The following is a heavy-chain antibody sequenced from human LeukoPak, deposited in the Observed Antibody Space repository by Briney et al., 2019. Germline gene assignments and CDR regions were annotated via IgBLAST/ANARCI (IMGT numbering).Heavy chain of an antibody. CDR3: ARAAVTMVRGVPYYYYGMDV. V-gene: IGHV4-30-2*01. Sequence: PSETLSLTCAVSGGSISSGGYSWSWIRQPPGKDLEWIGYIYHSGSTYYNPSLKSRVTISVDRSKNQFSLKLSSVTAADTAVYYCARAAVTMVRGVPYYYYGMDVWGQGTTVTVSS. D-gene: IGHD3-10*01. CDR1: GGSISSGGYS. CDR2: IYHSGST. J-gene: IGHJ6*02.